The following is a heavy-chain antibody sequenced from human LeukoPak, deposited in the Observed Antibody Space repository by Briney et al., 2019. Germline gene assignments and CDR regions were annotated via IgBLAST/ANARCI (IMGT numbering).Heavy chain of an antibody. D-gene: IGHD3-10*01. Sequence: GGSLRLSCAPSGFTFSSYPMHWVRQAPGKGLEWVAVISYDESNKYYADSVKGRFTISRDNSKNTLYLQMNSLRAEDSAVYYCAKDRGYITYYFDYWGQGTLVTVSS. V-gene: IGHV3-30-3*01. CDR3: AKDRGYITYYFDY. CDR2: ISYDESNK. J-gene: IGHJ4*02. CDR1: GFTFSSYP.